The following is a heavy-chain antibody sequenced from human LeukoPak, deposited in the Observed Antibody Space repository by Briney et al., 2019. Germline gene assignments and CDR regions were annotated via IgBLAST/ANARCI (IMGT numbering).Heavy chain of an antibody. J-gene: IGHJ5*02. V-gene: IGHV3-7*01. CDR2: IKQDGSEK. CDR1: GFTFSSDW. D-gene: IGHD6-6*01. Sequence: PGGSLRLSCAASGFTFSSDWMSWVRQAPGRGLEWVANIKQDGSEKYYVDSVKGRFTISRDNAKNSLYLQMNSLRAEDTAVYYCASVHTRSWFDPWGQGTLVTVSS. CDR3: ASVHTRSWFDP.